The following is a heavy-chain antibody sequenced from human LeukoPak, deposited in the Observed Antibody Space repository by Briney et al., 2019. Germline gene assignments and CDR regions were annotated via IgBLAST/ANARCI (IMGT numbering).Heavy chain of an antibody. CDR1: GGSISSSSYY. J-gene: IGHJ4*02. D-gene: IGHD6-13*01. Sequence: PSETLSLTCTVSGGSISSSSYYWSWIRQPPGKGLEWIGEINHSGSTNYNPSLKSRVTISVDTSKNQFSLKLSSVTAADTAVYYCARQQHGYWGQGTLVTVSS. V-gene: IGHV4-39*01. CDR2: INHSGST. CDR3: ARQQHGY.